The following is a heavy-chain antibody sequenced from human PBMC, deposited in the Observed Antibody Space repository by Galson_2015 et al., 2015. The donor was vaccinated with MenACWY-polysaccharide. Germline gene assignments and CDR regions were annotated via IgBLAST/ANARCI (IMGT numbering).Heavy chain of an antibody. D-gene: IGHD1-26*01. CDR2: LYLDGGK. Sequence: PALVKPTQTLSLTCTFSGFSVTATGVGVGWIRQPPGKAPEWLGHLYLDGGKRFSPSLGARLTLTKVTSRDQVVLTMTDMDPVDTATYYCVRLLGGVSFDSWGQGTL. J-gene: IGHJ4*02. V-gene: IGHV2-5*02. CDR3: VRLLGGVSFDS. CDR1: GFSVTATGVG.